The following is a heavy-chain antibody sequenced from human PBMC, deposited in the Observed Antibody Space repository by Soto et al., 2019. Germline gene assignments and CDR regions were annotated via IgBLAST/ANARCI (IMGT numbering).Heavy chain of an antibody. J-gene: IGHJ6*02. D-gene: IGHD2-2*01. CDR1: GGTFSSYA. V-gene: IGHV1-69*13. Sequence: SVKVSCKASGGTFSSYAISWVRRAPGQGLEWMGGIIPIFGTANYAQKFQGRVTITADESTSTAYMELSSLRSEDTAVYYCARVEERVVVVPAAMYGMDVWGQGTTVTVSS. CDR2: IIPIFGTA. CDR3: ARVEERVVVVPAAMYGMDV.